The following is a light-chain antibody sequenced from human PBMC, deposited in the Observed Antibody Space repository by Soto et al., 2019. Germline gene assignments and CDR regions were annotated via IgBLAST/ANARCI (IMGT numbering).Light chain of an antibody. Sequence: QSVLTQPPSVSGAPGQTVTISCTGSSSNIGAGYYVPWYQQLPGRAPKLLIYGNTNRPSGVPDRFSGSKSGTSASLAISGRQAVGAAEYFSLAFDSSVGVLFGGGTKLT. J-gene: IGLJ2*01. V-gene: IGLV1-40*01. CDR3: LAFDSSVGVL. CDR2: GNT. CDR1: SSNIGAGYY.